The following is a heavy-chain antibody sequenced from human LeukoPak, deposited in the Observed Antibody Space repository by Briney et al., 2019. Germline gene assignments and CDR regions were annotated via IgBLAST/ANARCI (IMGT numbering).Heavy chain of an antibody. J-gene: IGHJ4*02. V-gene: IGHV1-8*01. Sequence: GASVKVSCKASGYTFTSYDINWVRQATGQGLEWMGWMNPNSGNTGYAQKFQGRVTMTRNTSISTAYMELSSLRAEDTAVYYCARGVAGATTSSMVFDYWGQGTLVTVSS. CDR2: MNPNSGNT. CDR3: ARGVAGATTSSMVFDY. CDR1: GYTFTSYD. D-gene: IGHD1-26*01.